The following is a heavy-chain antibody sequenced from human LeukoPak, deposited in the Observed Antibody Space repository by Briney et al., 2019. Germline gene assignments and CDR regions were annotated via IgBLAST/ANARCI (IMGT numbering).Heavy chain of an antibody. CDR1: GFTFSGYA. V-gene: IGHV3-23*01. CDR3: AREAPTRDSSSPFDY. D-gene: IGHD6-13*01. Sequence: QPGGSLRLSCAASGFTFSGYAMSWVRQAPGKGLEWVSAISGSGGSTYYADSVKGRLTISRDNSKNTLYLQVNSLRVEDTAVYYCAREAPTRDSSSPFDYWAREPWSPSPQ. J-gene: IGHJ4*02. CDR2: ISGSGGST.